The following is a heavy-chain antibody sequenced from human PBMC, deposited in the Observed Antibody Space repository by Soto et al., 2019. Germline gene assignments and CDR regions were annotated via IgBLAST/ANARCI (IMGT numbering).Heavy chain of an antibody. J-gene: IGHJ4*02. Sequence: QITLKESGPTLVKPTQTLTLTCTFSGFSLSTSGVGVGWIRQPPGKALEWLALIYWDDDKRYSPSLKSRLTITKDTSKNHVVLTMTNMDPVDTATYYCAHSPDYGDYVVFAYWGQGTLVTVSS. CDR1: GFSLSTSGVG. D-gene: IGHD4-17*01. CDR2: IYWDDDK. CDR3: AHSPDYGDYVVFAY. V-gene: IGHV2-5*02.